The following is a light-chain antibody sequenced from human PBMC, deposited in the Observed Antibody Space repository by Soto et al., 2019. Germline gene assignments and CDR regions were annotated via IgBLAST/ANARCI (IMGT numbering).Light chain of an antibody. Sequence: DIQMTQSPSSLSASVGDRVTISCRASQTISTYLNWYQKKPGNAPKLLIVGASSLHSGVPSRFGGSGSGTDFTLTSSDLPPEDFATYYCHQSYETPHTFGGGTNVEI. J-gene: IGKJ4*01. CDR2: GAS. CDR1: QTISTY. V-gene: IGKV1-39*01. CDR3: HQSYETPHT.